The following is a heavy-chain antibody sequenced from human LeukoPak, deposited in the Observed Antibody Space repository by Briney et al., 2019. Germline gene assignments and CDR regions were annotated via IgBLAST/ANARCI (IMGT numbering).Heavy chain of an antibody. Sequence: ASVKVSCKASGYTFTSYAMHWVRQAPGQRLEWMGWINAGNGNTKYSQKFQGRVTITRDTSASTAYMELSSLRSEDTAVYYCGRVGLRITMVRGVIKYGMDVWGQGTTVTVSS. CDR1: GYTFTSYA. CDR2: INAGNGNT. CDR3: GRVGLRITMVRGVIKYGMDV. J-gene: IGHJ6*02. V-gene: IGHV1-3*01. D-gene: IGHD3-10*01.